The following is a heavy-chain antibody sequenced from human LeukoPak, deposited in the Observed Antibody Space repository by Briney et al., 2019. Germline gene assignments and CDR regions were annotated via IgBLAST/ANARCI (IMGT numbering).Heavy chain of an antibody. Sequence: GWALTLSCAACLFSFSRYAMHWVRQAPGKGLEWVAVISYDGSNKYYAGSVKGRFTISRDNSKNTLYLQMNSLRAEDTAVYYCARVQHIVVVTALFEYWGQGTLVTVSS. CDR3: ARVQHIVVVTALFEY. J-gene: IGHJ4*02. V-gene: IGHV3-30*04. D-gene: IGHD2-21*02. CDR2: ISYDGSNK. CDR1: LFSFSRYA.